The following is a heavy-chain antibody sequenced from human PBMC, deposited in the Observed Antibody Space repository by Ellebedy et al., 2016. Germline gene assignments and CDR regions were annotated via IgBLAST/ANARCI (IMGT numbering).Heavy chain of an antibody. CDR2: ISAGSDTT. CDR3: RQGHYADL. Sequence: GESLKISXTASGFNFNTFFMSWVRQAPGKGLVWVSTISAGSDTTRLADSVKGRFTISRDSSKNSVYLRMNNLRVEDTAVYYCRQGHYADLWGQGTLVTVSS. D-gene: IGHD4-17*01. CDR1: GFNFNTFF. J-gene: IGHJ4*02. V-gene: IGHV3-23*01.